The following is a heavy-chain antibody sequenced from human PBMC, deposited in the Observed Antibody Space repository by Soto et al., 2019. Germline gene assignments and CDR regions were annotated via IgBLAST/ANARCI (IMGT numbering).Heavy chain of an antibody. CDR2: ISYDGSNK. CDR1: GFTFSSYG. D-gene: IGHD1-26*01. V-gene: IGHV3-30*18. Sequence: QVQLVESGGGVVQPGRSLRLSCAASGFTFSSYGMHWVRQAPGKGLEWVAVISYDGSNKYYADSVKGRFTISRDNSKNTVYLQMNSLRAEDTAVYYCAKDADPSGSYYFDYWGQGTLVAVSS. J-gene: IGHJ4*02. CDR3: AKDADPSGSYYFDY.